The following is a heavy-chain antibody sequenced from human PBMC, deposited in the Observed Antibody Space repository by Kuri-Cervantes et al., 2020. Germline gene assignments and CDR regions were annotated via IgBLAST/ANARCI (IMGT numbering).Heavy chain of an antibody. Sequence: ASVKVSCKACGYTFTGYYMHWVRQAPGQGLEWMGWINPNSGGTNYAQKFQGWVTMTMDTSISTAYMELSSLRSEDTAVYYCARKTTYGSSWNFDYGGQGTLVTVSS. V-gene: IGHV1-2*04. D-gene: IGHD6-13*01. CDR1: GYTFTGYY. CDR3: ARKTTYGSSWNFDY. J-gene: IGHJ4*02. CDR2: INPNSGGT.